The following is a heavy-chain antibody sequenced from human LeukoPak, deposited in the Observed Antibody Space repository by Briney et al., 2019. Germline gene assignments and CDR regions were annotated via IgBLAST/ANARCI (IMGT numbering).Heavy chain of an antibody. CDR2: ISYDGREK. D-gene: IGHD5-12*01. J-gene: IGHJ5*02. Sequence: GGSLTLSCAASGFTFSSYRMHWVRQAPDKGLELVTVISYDGREKNYLDSVKRRFTISRDNWKNKVYLQMNSLRAEDRAVYSCAKDGFNRGYSGNGNWFDPWGEGTLVTVSS. V-gene: IGHV3-30*18. CDR3: AKDGFNRGYSGNGNWFDP. CDR1: GFTFSSYR.